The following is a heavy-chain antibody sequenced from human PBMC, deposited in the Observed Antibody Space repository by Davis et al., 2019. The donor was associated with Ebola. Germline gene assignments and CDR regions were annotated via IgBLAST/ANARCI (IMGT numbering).Heavy chain of an antibody. CDR3: ARDGGDSGIRFDS. J-gene: IGHJ4*02. Sequence: GESLKISCAASGFTFGDYWMTWVRQAPGTGLEWVANINQFGNERYYVDSVKGRFTIYRDSAKNSLFLQMNNLRAEDTAVYYCARDGGDSGIRFDSWGRGTLVTVSS. CDR2: INQFGNER. D-gene: IGHD3-10*01. CDR1: GFTFGDYW. V-gene: IGHV3-7*01.